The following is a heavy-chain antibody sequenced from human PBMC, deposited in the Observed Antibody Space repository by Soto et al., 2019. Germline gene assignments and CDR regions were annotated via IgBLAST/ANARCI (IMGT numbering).Heavy chain of an antibody. D-gene: IGHD6-13*01. V-gene: IGHV3-30*18. CDR3: AKDQRHSSSWQPLDY. CDR2: ISYDGSNK. Sequence: GGSLRLSCAASGFTFSSYGMHWVRQAPGKGLEWVAVISYDGSNKYYADSVKGRFTISRDNSKNTLYLQMNSLRAEDTAVYYCAKDQRHSSSWQPLDYWGQGTLVTVSS. CDR1: GFTFSSYG. J-gene: IGHJ4*02.